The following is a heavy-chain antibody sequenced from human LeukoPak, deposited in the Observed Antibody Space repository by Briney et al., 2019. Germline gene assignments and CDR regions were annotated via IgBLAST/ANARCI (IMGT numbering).Heavy chain of an antibody. J-gene: IGHJ4*02. CDR1: GFTFSSYA. Sequence: GGSLRLSCAASGFTFSSYAMSWVRQAPGKGLEWVSAISGSGGSTYYADSVKGRFTISRDNSKNTLYLQMNSLGAEDTAVYYCAAHSSGYYRYYFDYWGQGTLVTVSS. V-gene: IGHV3-23*01. D-gene: IGHD3-22*01. CDR3: AAHSSGYYRYYFDY. CDR2: ISGSGGST.